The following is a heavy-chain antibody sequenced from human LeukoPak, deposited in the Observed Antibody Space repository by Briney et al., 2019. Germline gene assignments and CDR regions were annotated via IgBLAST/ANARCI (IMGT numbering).Heavy chain of an antibody. D-gene: IGHD6-19*01. J-gene: IGHJ3*02. CDR3: ARGLNAFDI. Sequence: PGGSLRLSCVGSGFTFSRYWLNWVRQAPGKGLEWVSYISSSSSTIYYADSVKGRFTISRDNAKNSLYLQMNSLRAEDTAVYYCARGLNAFDIWGQGTMVTVSS. CDR2: ISSSSSTI. V-gene: IGHV3-48*01. CDR1: GFTFSRYW.